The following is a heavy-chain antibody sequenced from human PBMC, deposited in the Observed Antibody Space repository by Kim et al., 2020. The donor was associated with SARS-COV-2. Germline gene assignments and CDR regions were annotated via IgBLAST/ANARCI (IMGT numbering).Heavy chain of an antibody. V-gene: IGHV4-39*01. D-gene: IGHD2-15*01. CDR3: ARHPHSVDDCAAFDY. J-gene: IGHJ4*01. CDR2: IYYSGST. Sequence: SETLSLTCTVSGGSISSSSYYWGWIRQPPGKGLEWIGTIYYSGSTVHNPYLRTRCTISADTSKNRFFLTLSSVNAADTPVYDCARHPHSVDDCAAFDY. CDR1: GGSISSSSYY.